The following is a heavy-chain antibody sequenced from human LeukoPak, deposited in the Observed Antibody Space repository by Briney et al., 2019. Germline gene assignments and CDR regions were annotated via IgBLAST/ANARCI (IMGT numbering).Heavy chain of an antibody. CDR2: ISSSSSYI. CDR3: ARLGEPGDYDILTGPGDAFDI. J-gene: IGHJ3*02. CDR1: GFTFSSYW. D-gene: IGHD3-9*01. V-gene: IGHV3-21*01. Sequence: PGGSLRLSCAASGFTFSSYWMSWVRQAPGKGLEWVSSISSSSSYIYYADSVKGRFTISRDNAKNSLYLQMNSLRAEDTAVYYCARLGEPGDYDILTGPGDAFDIWGQGTMVTVSS.